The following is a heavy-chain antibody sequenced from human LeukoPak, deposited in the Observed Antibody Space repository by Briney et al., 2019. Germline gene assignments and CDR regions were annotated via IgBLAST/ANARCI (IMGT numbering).Heavy chain of an antibody. D-gene: IGHD6-13*01. V-gene: IGHV3-11*01. Sequence: KPGGSLRLSCAVSGFTFSDYYMSWIRQAPGKGLEWVSYISSGGSTISHADSVKGRFTISRDNAENSLYLQMNSLRAEDTAVYYCARREAAGRCLDYWGQGTLVTVSS. CDR2: ISSGGSTI. J-gene: IGHJ4*02. CDR1: GFTFSDYY. CDR3: ARREAAGRCLDY.